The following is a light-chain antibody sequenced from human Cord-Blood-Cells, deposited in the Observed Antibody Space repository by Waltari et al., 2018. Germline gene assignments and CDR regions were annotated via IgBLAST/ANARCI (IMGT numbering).Light chain of an antibody. CDR2: AAS. V-gene: IGKV1-39*01. CDR1: QSISSY. Sequence: DIQMTQSPSSLSASVGDRVTITSRASQSISSYLNWYQQKPGKAPKLLIYAASSLQSGVPSRFSGSGSWTEFTLTISSLQPEDFATYYCRQSYSTPRTFGQGTKLEIK. J-gene: IGKJ2*01. CDR3: RQSYSTPRT.